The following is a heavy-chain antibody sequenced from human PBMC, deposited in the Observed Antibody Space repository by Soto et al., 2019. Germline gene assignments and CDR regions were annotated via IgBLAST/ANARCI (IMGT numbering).Heavy chain of an antibody. CDR2: VWNDAYNK. CDR1: GFTFNDYG. Sequence: QVHLVESWGGVVQPGTSLRLSCVASGFTFNDYGMHWVRQAPGKGLECVAGVWNDAYNKNYADSVRGRFTISRDKSKHTIYLQMDILRGGDSALYFCARDNGSGRTVINFDLWGQGNRVTVS. CDR3: ARDNGSGRTVINFDL. J-gene: IGHJ4*02. D-gene: IGHD3-10*01. V-gene: IGHV3-33*08.